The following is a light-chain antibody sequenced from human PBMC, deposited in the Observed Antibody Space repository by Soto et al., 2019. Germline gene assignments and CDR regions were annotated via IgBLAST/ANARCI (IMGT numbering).Light chain of an antibody. J-gene: IGKJ1*01. CDR1: QYISSW. CDR3: QQYNSQRT. CDR2: KAS. V-gene: IGKV1-5*03. Sequence: DIQMTQSPSTLSASVGDRVTITCRASQYISSWLAWYQQKPGKAPNLLIYKASSLESGVPSRFSGSGSGTEFTLTISSLQPDDFATYYCQQYNSQRTFGRGTKVEIK.